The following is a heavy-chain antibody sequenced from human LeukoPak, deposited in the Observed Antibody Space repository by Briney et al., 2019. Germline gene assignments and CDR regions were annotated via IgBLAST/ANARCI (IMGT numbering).Heavy chain of an antibody. CDR1: GFTFSDHS. V-gene: IGHV3-21*01. Sequence: PGGSLRLSCAASGFTFSDHSMNWVRQAPGKGLEWGSSISSSSTYIYYAGSVKGRFTISRDNAKNSLYLQMNSLRAEDTAVYYCARLAYCSSSCQRHFDYWGQGTLVTVSS. D-gene: IGHD2-2*01. J-gene: IGHJ4*02. CDR2: ISSSSTYI. CDR3: ARLAYCSSSCQRHFDY.